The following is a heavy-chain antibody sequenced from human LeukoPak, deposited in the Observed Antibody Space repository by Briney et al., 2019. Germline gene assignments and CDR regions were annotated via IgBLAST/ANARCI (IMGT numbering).Heavy chain of an antibody. CDR2: IRSKANSYAT. J-gene: IGHJ4*02. Sequence: PGGSLKLSCAASGFTFSDSAMHWVRQASGKGLEWVGRIRSKANSYATSYAASVKGKFTISRDDSKNTAYLQTNSLRTEDTAVYYCVMEYFDQWGQGTLVTVSS. V-gene: IGHV3-73*01. CDR3: VMEYFDQ. D-gene: IGHD3-3*01. CDR1: GFTFSDSA.